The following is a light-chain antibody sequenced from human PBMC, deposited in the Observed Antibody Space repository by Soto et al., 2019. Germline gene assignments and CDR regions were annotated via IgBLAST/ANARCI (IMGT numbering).Light chain of an antibody. V-gene: IGKV2-29*01. CDR3: QQYNNWPWT. Sequence: DVVMTQTPLSLSVTPGQPASISCKSTQSLLLGDGKTYLYWYQQKPGQAPRLLIYGASTGATGIPARFSGSGSGTEFTLIISSLQSEDFAVYFCQQYNNWPWTFGQGTKVDVK. J-gene: IGKJ1*01. CDR2: GAS. CDR1: QSLLLGDGKTY.